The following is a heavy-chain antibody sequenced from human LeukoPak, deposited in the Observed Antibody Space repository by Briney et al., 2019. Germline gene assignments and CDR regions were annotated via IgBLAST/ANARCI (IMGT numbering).Heavy chain of an antibody. CDR3: ATDTGRTTVVTPTRFDAFDI. Sequence: GASVKVSCKVSGYTLTELSMHWVRQAPGKGLEWMGGFDPEDGETIYAQKFQGRVTMTEDTSTDTAYMELSSLRSEDTAVYYCATDTGRTTVVTPTRFDAFDIWGQGTMVTVSS. CDR1: GYTLTELS. CDR2: FDPEDGET. J-gene: IGHJ3*02. D-gene: IGHD4-23*01. V-gene: IGHV1-24*01.